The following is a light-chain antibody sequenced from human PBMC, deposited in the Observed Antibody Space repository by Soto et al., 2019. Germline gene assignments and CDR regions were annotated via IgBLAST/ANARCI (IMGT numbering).Light chain of an antibody. J-gene: IGLJ1*01. V-gene: IGLV2-11*01. CDR2: DVS. CDR3: CSYAGSYIYV. CDR1: SSDVGGYKY. Sequence: QSALTQPRSVSGSPGQSVTISCTGTSSDVGGYKYVSWYQHHPGKAPKFMIYDVSQRPSGVPDRFSGSKSGNTASLTISGLQAEDEADYYCCSYAGSYIYVFGTGTKLTVL.